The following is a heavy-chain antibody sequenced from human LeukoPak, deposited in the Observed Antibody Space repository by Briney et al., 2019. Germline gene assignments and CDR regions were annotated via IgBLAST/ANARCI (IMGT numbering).Heavy chain of an antibody. D-gene: IGHD3-10*01. CDR1: GFTFSRYA. CDR2: ISSNGGST. CDR3: VKDGSGSYYTYYFDY. V-gene: IGHV3-64D*06. J-gene: IGHJ4*02. Sequence: GGSLRLSCSASGFTFSRYAMHWVRQAPGKGLEYVSAISSNGGSTYYADSVKGRFTISRDNSKNTLYLQMSSLRTEDTAVYYCVKDGSGSYYTYYFDYWGQGTLVSVSS.